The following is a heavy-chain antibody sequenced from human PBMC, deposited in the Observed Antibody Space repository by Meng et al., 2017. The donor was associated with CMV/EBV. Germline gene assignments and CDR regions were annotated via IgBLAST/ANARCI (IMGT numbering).Heavy chain of an antibody. Sequence: GGFLRLSCAASGFTFSSYSMNWVRQAPGKGLEWVSSISSSSSYIYYADSVKGRFTISRDNAKNSLYLQMNSLRAEDTAVYYCSSNSIVVVPAAIPDDAFDIWGQGTMVTVSS. CDR2: ISSSSSYI. CDR3: SSNSIVVVPAAIPDDAFDI. CDR1: GFTFSSYS. D-gene: IGHD2-2*02. V-gene: IGHV3-21*01. J-gene: IGHJ3*02.